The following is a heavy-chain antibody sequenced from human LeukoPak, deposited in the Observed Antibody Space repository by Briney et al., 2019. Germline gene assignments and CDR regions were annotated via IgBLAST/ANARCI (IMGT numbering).Heavy chain of an antibody. CDR2: IHYSGST. CDR3: AGGLLEAQGWLQWLGTVYSMDV. V-gene: IGHV4-59*01. Sequence: PSETLSLTCTVSGDSIIGYYWSWIRQPPGKGLEWIGYIHYSGSTNYNPSLKSRVTISIDTSRSHFSLRLNSATAADTAVYYCAGGLLEAQGWLQWLGTVYSMDVWGQGTPVTVSS. J-gene: IGHJ6*02. D-gene: IGHD5-24*01. CDR1: GDSIIGYY.